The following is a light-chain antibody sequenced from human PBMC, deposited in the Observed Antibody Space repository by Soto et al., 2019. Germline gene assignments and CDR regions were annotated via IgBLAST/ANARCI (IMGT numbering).Light chain of an antibody. V-gene: IGLV2-14*03. CDR2: DVS. J-gene: IGLJ2*01. CDR1: SSDVGYYNS. Sequence: QSVLTQPASVSGSPGQSITISCTGTSSDVGYYNSVSWYQRHPGKVPKLIIYDVSSRPSGVSNRFSGFKSGNTASLTISSLQAEDEADYYCSSYPSSETHVLFGGGTKLTVL. CDR3: SSYPSSETHVL.